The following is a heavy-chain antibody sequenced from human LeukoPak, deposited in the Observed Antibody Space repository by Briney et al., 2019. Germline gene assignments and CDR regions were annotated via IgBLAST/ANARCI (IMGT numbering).Heavy chain of an antibody. CDR1: GFTFSSYS. Sequence: GGSLRLSCAASGFTFSSYSMNWVRQAPGKGLEWVSAISGSGGSTYYADSVKGRFTISRDNSKNTLYLQMNSLRAEDTAVYYCAKPTTNQLLYAFDIWGQGTMVTVSS. J-gene: IGHJ3*02. D-gene: IGHD2-2*01. CDR2: ISGSGGST. CDR3: AKPTTNQLLYAFDI. V-gene: IGHV3-23*01.